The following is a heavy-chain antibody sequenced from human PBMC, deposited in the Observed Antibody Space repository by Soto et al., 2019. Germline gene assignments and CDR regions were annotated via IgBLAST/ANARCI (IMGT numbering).Heavy chain of an antibody. CDR1: GGSFSGYY. J-gene: IGHJ5*02. V-gene: IGHV4-34*12. Sequence: QVQLQPWGAGLLKPSETLSLTCAVYGGSFSGYYWSWIRQPPGKGLEWIGEIIHSGSTNYNPSLKSRVTLSVDTSKNQFSLKLSSVTAADTAVYYCARVGWELRRGGFDPWGQGTLVTVSS. CDR2: IIHSGST. D-gene: IGHD1-26*01. CDR3: ARVGWELRRGGFDP.